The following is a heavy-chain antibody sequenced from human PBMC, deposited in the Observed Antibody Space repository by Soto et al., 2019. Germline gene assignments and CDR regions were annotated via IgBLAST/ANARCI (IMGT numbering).Heavy chain of an antibody. CDR3: ATSQKGYNWNYFDH. V-gene: IGHV4-34*12. D-gene: IGHD1-20*01. J-gene: IGHJ4*02. CDR2: VFYTGFT. Sequence: SETLSLTCAVYGGSFSGYYWGWLRQSPGKGPEWIGSVFYTGFTSYNPSLESRVSVSVDTSKNQFSLKVSGVSAADTAVYYCATSQKGYNWNYFDHWGQGALVTVSS. CDR1: GGSFSGYY.